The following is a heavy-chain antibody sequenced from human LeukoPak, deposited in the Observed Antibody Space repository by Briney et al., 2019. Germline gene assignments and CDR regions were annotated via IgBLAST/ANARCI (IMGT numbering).Heavy chain of an antibody. CDR3: ASSLGYCSSRSCYSVDS. CDR2: ISYDGSNK. J-gene: IGHJ4*02. CDR1: GFTFSSYA. V-gene: IGHV3-30-3*01. Sequence: GGSLRLSCAAPGFTFSSYAMHWVRQAPGKGLEWVAVISYDGSNKYYAESVKGRFTISRDKSKNTRYLQMNSLRAEGTALYDRASSLGYCSSRSCYSVDSWGPGSLVTVSS. D-gene: IGHD2-2*01.